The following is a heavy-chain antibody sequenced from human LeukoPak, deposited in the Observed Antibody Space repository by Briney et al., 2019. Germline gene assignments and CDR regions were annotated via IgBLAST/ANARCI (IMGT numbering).Heavy chain of an antibody. V-gene: IGHV4-39*07. CDR2: IYYSGST. CDR3: AREEGIGVGATGY. J-gene: IGHJ4*02. D-gene: IGHD1-26*01. CDR1: GGSISSSSYY. Sequence: SETLSLTCTVSGGSISSSSYYWGWIRQPPGKGLEWIGSIYYSGSTYYNPSLKSRVTISVDTSKNQFSLKLSSVTAADTAGYYCAREEGIGVGATGYWGQGTLVTVSS.